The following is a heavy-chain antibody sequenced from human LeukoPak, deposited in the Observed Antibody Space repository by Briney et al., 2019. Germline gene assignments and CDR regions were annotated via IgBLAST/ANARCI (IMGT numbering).Heavy chain of an antibody. V-gene: IGHV1-18*04. J-gene: IGHJ4*02. Sequence: ASVKVSCKASGYTFTSYGISGVRQVPGQGLEWMGWISGYNGNTNYAQKVQGRVNMTTDISTSTAYMELRSLGSDDTAVYYCARAPRGYSYGYLDFWGQGSLVTVSS. CDR3: ARAPRGYSYGYLDF. CDR1: GYTFTSYG. D-gene: IGHD5-18*01. CDR2: ISGYNGNT.